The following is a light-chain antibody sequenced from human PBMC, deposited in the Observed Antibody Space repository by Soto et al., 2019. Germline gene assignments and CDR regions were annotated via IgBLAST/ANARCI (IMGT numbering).Light chain of an antibody. CDR1: QSVSSN. CDR2: GAS. CDR3: QQYDNWTRT. Sequence: EIVMTQSPATLSVSPGERATLSCRASQSVSSNLAWYQQKPGQAPRLLIYGASTRATGIPAMFSGSGSGTEFPLTIRSLQPEDVAVYYCQQYDNWTRTFGQGPKVE. V-gene: IGKV3-15*01. J-gene: IGKJ1*01.